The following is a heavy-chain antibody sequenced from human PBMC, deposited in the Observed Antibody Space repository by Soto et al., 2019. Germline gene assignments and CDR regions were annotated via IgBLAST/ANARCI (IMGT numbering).Heavy chain of an antibody. V-gene: IGHV4-4*07. Sequence: SETLSLTCTVSGASISGFYWSWIRKSAGKGLEWIGRIYATGTTGYNPSLKSRVMMSVDTSKKQFSLKLRSVTAADTAVYYCVRDGTKTLRDWFDPWGQGISVTVS. CDR1: GASISGFY. CDR3: VRDGTKTLRDWFDP. CDR2: IYATGTT. D-gene: IGHD1-1*01. J-gene: IGHJ5*02.